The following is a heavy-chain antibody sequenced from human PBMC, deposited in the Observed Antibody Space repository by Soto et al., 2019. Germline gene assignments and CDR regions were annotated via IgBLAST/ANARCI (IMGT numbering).Heavy chain of an antibody. CDR3: ARTYYDFWSGFHLGTDLDP. J-gene: IGHJ5*02. CDR2: ISSSSSYI. Sequence: GGSLRLSCAASGFTFSSYSMNWVRQAPGKGLEWVSSISSSSSYIYYADSVKGRFTISRDNAKNSLDLQMNSLRAEDTAVYYCARTYYDFWSGFHLGTDLDPWGQGTLVTVSS. V-gene: IGHV3-21*01. D-gene: IGHD3-3*01. CDR1: GFTFSSYS.